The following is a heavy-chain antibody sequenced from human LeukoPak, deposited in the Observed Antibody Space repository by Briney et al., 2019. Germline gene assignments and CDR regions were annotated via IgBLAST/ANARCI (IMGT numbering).Heavy chain of an antibody. Sequence: GAAVTVSYLASGYTFTIYGISWVRQAPGQGLEWMGWISAYNGNTNYAQKLQGRVTMTTDTSTSTAYMELRSLRSDDTAVYYCARGASYVILTGYSYFDYWGQGTLVTVSS. CDR2: ISAYNGNT. D-gene: IGHD3-9*01. CDR1: GYTFTIYG. CDR3: ARGASYVILTGYSYFDY. V-gene: IGHV1-18*01. J-gene: IGHJ4*02.